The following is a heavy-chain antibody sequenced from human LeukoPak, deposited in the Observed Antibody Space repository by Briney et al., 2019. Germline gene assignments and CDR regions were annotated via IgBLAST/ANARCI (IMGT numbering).Heavy chain of an antibody. CDR1: TSR. CDR2: IGTYGGDT. Sequence: ASVKVSCKATSRISWVRQAPGQGLEWMGWIGTYGGDTYYAQKFKGRITVTTDTSTSTVDMELRNLRSDDTAVYYCARDLWNFYDDSGYNRDFDSWGQGTLVTVSS. V-gene: IGHV1-18*01. D-gene: IGHD3-22*01. CDR3: ARDLWNFYDDSGYNRDFDS. J-gene: IGHJ5*01.